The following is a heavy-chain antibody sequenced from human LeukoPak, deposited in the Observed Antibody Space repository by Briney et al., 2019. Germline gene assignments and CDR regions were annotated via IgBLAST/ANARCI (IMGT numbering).Heavy chain of an antibody. J-gene: IGHJ4*02. CDR1: GYTFTSYG. D-gene: IGHD2-2*01. CDR2: ISAYNGNT. V-gene: IGHV1-18*01. Sequence: GASVKVSCKASGYTFTSYGISWVRQAPGQGLEWMGWISAYNGNTNYAQKLQGRVTMTTDTSTSTAYMELRSLRSDDTAVYYCARDMGEEVVPAATCFDYWGQGTLVTVSS. CDR3: ARDMGEEVVPAATCFDY.